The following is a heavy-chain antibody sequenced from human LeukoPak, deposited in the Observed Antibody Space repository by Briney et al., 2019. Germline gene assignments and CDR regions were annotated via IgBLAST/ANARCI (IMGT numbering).Heavy chain of an antibody. V-gene: IGHV3-48*01. CDR3: ARIYSSSSRILDY. Sequence: GGSLRLSCAASGFTFSIYNMNWVSQAPGKGLEWLSYINSAGTTIYYADSVKGRFTISRDNAQKSLYLQMSSLRAEDTAIYYCARIYSSSSRILDYWGQGTLVTVSS. CDR2: INSAGTTI. J-gene: IGHJ4*02. CDR1: GFTFSIYN. D-gene: IGHD6-6*01.